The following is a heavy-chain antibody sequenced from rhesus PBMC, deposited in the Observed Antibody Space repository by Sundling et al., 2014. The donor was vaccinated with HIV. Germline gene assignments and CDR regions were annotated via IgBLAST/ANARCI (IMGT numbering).Heavy chain of an antibody. J-gene: IGHJ4*01. CDR2: IYGDSGST. CDR1: GGSISDYYY. V-gene: IGHV4S9*01. Sequence: QVQLQESGPGLVKPSETLSLTCAVSGGSISDYYYWNWIRQPPGKGLEWIGNIYGDSGSTYYNPSLKSRVAISKDTSKNQFFLRLSSVTAADTAIYYCARDFARSSFDYWGQGVLVTVSS. CDR3: ARDFARSSFDY.